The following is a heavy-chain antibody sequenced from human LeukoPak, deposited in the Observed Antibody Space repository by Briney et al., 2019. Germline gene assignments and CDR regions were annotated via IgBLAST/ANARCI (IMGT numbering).Heavy chain of an antibody. CDR3: ARVSKDTFLPSFFDY. CDR1: GFSFSDYY. V-gene: IGHV3-11*04. J-gene: IGHJ4*02. Sequence: PGRSLRLSCAASGFSFSDYYLTWIRQAPGKGLEWVSYISSRDSTVYYASSMRFRFTISRDNAKNSLYLQMNSLRAEDTAIYYCARVSKDTFLPSFFDYWGQGTLVTVSS. CDR2: ISSRDSTV. D-gene: IGHD3-16*01.